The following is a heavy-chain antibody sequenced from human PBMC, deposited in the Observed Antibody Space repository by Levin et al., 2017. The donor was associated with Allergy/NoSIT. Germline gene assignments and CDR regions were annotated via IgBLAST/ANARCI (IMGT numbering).Heavy chain of an antibody. Sequence: GGSLRLSCAASGFAFSSYAMTWVRQAPGKGLEWVSVLSDSGGSTYYADSVKGRFTISRDNSKNTLYLQMNSLRAEDTAVYYCAKSLAHQVRGWPFDNWGQGTLVTVSS. CDR2: LSDSGGST. J-gene: IGHJ4*02. CDR3: AKSLAHQVRGWPFDN. CDR1: GFAFSSYA. V-gene: IGHV3-23*01. D-gene: IGHD3-10*01.